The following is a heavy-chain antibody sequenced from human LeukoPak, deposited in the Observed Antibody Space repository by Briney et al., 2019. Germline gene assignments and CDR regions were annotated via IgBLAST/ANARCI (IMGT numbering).Heavy chain of an antibody. CDR2: ISGSGGST. CDR1: GFTFSSYA. D-gene: IGHD3-3*01. J-gene: IGHJ4*02. V-gene: IGHV3-23*01. Sequence: GGSLRLSCAASGFTFSSYAMSWVRQALGKGLEWVSAISGSGGSTYYADSVKGRFTISRDNSKNTLYLQMNSLRAEDTAVYYCANGYDFWSGYYFDYWGQGTLVTVSS. CDR3: ANGYDFWSGYYFDY.